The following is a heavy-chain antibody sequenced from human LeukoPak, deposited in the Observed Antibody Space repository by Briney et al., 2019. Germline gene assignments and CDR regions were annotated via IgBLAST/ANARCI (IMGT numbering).Heavy chain of an antibody. Sequence: GGSLRLSCAASGFTFSTYGIHWARQAPGKGLEWVAFIRYDGSKTHYADSVKGRFTISRDNSKNTLYLQMNSLRAEDTAVYYCARDPSRKRDYYYYGMDVWGQGTTVTVSS. CDR3: ARDPSRKRDYYYYGMDV. V-gene: IGHV3-30*02. CDR1: GFTFSTYG. J-gene: IGHJ6*02. D-gene: IGHD1-14*01. CDR2: IRYDGSKT.